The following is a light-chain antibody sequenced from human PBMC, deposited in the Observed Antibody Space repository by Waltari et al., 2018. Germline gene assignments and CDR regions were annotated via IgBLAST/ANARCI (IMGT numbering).Light chain of an antibody. CDR2: NTD. CDR1: SGSVSCSRY. CDR3: LFYLGGGIWV. J-gene: IGLJ3*02. V-gene: IGLV8-61*01. Sequence: QTVVTQEPSVSVSPGGPGTLTCGLNSGSVSCSRYPAWYRQTPGQPPRRLIYNTDTRAFGIPPRFFGSILENKAALTIAQAQADDECDYFCLFYLGGGIWVFGGGTKLTV.